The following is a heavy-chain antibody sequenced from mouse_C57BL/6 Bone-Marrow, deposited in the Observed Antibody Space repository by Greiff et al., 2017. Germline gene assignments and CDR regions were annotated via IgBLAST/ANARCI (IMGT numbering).Heavy chain of an antibody. CDR3: ARGYDYDYAMDY. Sequence: VQLKQSGPELVKPGASVKISCKASGYSFTDYNMNWVKQSNGKSLEWIGVINPNYGTPSYTQKFKGKATLTVDQSSSTAYMQLNSLTSEDSAVYYCARGYDYDYAMDYWGQGTSVTVSS. V-gene: IGHV1-39*01. CDR2: INPNYGTP. CDR1: GYSFTDYN. J-gene: IGHJ4*01. D-gene: IGHD2-4*01.